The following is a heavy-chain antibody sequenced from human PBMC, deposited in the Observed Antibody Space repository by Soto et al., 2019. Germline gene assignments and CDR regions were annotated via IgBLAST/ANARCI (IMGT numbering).Heavy chain of an antibody. CDR2: IYYSGST. D-gene: IGHD3-3*01. J-gene: IGHJ6*02. CDR3: ARDTLSRFGSGYYIGGNYYYGMDV. Sequence: QVQLQESGPGLVKPSETLSLTCTVSGGSISSYYWSWIRQPPGKGLEWIGYIYYSGSTKYNPSLKSRVTISIDTSKTQFSLKLSSVTAADTAVYYCARDTLSRFGSGYYIGGNYYYGMDVWGQGTTVTVSS. V-gene: IGHV4-59*01. CDR1: GGSISSYY.